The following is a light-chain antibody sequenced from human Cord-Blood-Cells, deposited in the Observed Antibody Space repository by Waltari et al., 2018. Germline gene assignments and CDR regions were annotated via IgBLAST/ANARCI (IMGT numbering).Light chain of an antibody. CDR1: SSDVGGYTY. Sequence: QSALTQPASVSGSPGQSITISCTGTSSDVGGYTYVSWYQQHPGKAPKLRIYDVSNRPAGVSNRFSGSKSGNTASMTISGLQAEDEADYYGSSYTSSSALVFGGGTKLTVL. CDR3: SSYTSSSALV. CDR2: DVS. V-gene: IGLV2-14*01. J-gene: IGLJ2*01.